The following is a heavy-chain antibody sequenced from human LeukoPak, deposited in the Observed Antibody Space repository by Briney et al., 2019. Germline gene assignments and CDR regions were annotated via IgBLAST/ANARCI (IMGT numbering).Heavy chain of an antibody. CDR2: ISSLSGTI. V-gene: IGHV3-48*04. CDR1: GFTFSSYS. J-gene: IGHJ4*02. CDR3: ATEELVAAGTVLDY. D-gene: IGHD6-13*01. Sequence: GGSLRLSCAASGFTFSSYSMNWVRQAPGEGLEWVSYISSLSGTIYYADSVKGRFTISRDNAKNSLYLQMNSLRAEDTAMYYCATEELVAAGTVLDYWGQGTLVTVSS.